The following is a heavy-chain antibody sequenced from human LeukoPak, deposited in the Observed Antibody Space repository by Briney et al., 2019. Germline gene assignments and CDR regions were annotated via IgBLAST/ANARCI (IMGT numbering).Heavy chain of an antibody. CDR1: GFTFSSYR. CDR3: ARARGSSWYSGQLAYYFDY. D-gene: IGHD6-13*01. Sequence: GGSLRLSCAASGFTFSSYRMNWVRQAPGKGPEWVSYISSSSCTIYYADSVKGRFTISRDNAKNSLYLQMNSLRDGDTAVYYCARARGSSWYSGQLAYYFDYWGQGTLVTVSS. J-gene: IGHJ4*02. V-gene: IGHV3-48*02. CDR2: ISSSSCTI.